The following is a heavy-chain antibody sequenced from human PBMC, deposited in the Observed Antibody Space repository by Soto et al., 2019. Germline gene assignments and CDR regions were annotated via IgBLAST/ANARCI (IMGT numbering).Heavy chain of an antibody. CDR3: AKIRGGSSSPYDAFDI. V-gene: IGHV3-23*01. CDR2: ISGSGGST. D-gene: IGHD6-13*01. CDR1: GFIFSSYA. J-gene: IGHJ3*02. Sequence: GGSLRLSCAASGFIFSSYAMSWVRQAPGKGLEWVSAISGSGGSTYYADSVKGRFTISRDNSKNTLYLQMNSLRAEDTAVYYCAKIRGGSSSPYDAFDIWGQGTMVTVSS.